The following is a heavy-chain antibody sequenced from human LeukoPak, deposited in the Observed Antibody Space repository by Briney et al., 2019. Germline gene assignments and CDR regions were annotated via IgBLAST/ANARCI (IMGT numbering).Heavy chain of an antibody. Sequence: GGSLRLSCAASGFTFSSYNMNWVRQAPGKGLEWVSSISSSSSYIYYADSVKGRFTISRDNAKNSLYLQMNSLRAEDTAVYYCAKCLEGGGSCFVVYWGQGTLVTVSS. CDR2: ISSSSSYI. V-gene: IGHV3-21*04. CDR3: AKCLEGGGSCFVVY. CDR1: GFTFSSYN. D-gene: IGHD2-15*01. J-gene: IGHJ4*02.